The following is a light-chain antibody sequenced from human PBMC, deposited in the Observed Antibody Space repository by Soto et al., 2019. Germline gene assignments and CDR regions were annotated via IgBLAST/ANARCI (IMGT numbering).Light chain of an antibody. CDR1: QSISTY. CDR3: QQSYSNPRP. V-gene: IGKV1-39*01. J-gene: IGKJ1*01. CDR2: AAS. Sequence: DLQMTQSPSSLSASVGDRVTITCRASQSISTYLNWYQQKPGKAPKLLIYAASSLQSGVPSRISGSGSGTDFTLTISSLQPEDFATYYCQQSYSNPRPFGQGTKVEI.